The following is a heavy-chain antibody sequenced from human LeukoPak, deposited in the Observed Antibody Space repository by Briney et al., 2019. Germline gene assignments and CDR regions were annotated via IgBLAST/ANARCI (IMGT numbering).Heavy chain of an antibody. CDR3: AMGVGAPEDLAVAADFDY. V-gene: IGHV1-46*01. CDR2: INPSGGST. D-gene: IGHD6-19*01. J-gene: IGHJ4*02. Sequence: ASVKVSCKASGYTFTSYYMHWVRQAPGQGLEWMGIINPSGGSTSYAQKFQGRVTITADNSTSTDYMELSSLRSEGTAVYYCAMGVGAPEDLAVAADFDYWGQGTLVTVSS. CDR1: GYTFTSYY.